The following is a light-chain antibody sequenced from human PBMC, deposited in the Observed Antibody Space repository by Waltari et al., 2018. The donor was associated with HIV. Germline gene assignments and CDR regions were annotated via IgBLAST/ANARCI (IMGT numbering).Light chain of an antibody. Sequence: QSALTQPASVPGSPGQSITISCTGTSSDVGSYNIVSWYQQHPGKSPKLMIYEVSKRPSGVSNRFSGSKSGNTASLTISGLQAEDEADYYCCSYAGSSTPVFGGGTKLTVL. CDR1: SSDVGSYNI. J-gene: IGLJ2*01. CDR3: CSYAGSSTPV. V-gene: IGLV2-23*02. CDR2: EVS.